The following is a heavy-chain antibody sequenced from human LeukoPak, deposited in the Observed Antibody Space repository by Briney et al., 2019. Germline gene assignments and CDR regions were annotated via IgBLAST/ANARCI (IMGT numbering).Heavy chain of an antibody. CDR3: ARVAGSGYDWFLMENENWFDP. V-gene: IGHV1-69*05. CDR2: IIPIFGTA. CDR1: GGTFSSYT. D-gene: IGHD5-12*01. Sequence: GASVKVSCKTSGGTFSSYTISWVRQAPGQGPEWMGGIIPIFGTANYAQKFQGRVTITTDESTSTAYMEPSSLRSEDTAVYYCARVAGSGYDWFLMENENWFDPWGQGTLVTVSS. J-gene: IGHJ5*02.